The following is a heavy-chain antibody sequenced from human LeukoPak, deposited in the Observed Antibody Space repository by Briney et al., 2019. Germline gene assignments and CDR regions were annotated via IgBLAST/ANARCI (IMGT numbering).Heavy chain of an antibody. D-gene: IGHD2-2*01. CDR2: ICNSGST. CDR1: GGSISSSNYC. V-gene: IGHV4-39*01. CDR3: GRHRVPGSTPEHLEH. J-gene: IGHJ1*01. Sequence: EPSETLSLTCSVSGGSISSSNYCWGWLRQPPGKGLEWIGNICNSGSTYFNPSLKSRLTISVDTSKNQFSLKLSSVTAADTAVYYCGRHRVPGSTPEHLEHWGQGTLVTVSP.